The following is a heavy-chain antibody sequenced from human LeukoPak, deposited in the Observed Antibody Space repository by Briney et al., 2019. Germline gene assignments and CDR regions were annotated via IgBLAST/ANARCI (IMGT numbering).Heavy chain of an antibody. CDR2: IYYSGST. CDR1: GGSISSSSYY. J-gene: IGHJ4*02. V-gene: IGHV4-39*01. Sequence: SETLSLTCTVSGGSISSSSYYWGWIRQPPGKGLEWIGSIYYSGSTYYNPSLKSPVTISVDTSKNQFSLKRTSVTAADTAVYYCVRHAALGPFDYWGQGTLVTVSS. D-gene: IGHD7-27*01. CDR3: VRHAALGPFDY.